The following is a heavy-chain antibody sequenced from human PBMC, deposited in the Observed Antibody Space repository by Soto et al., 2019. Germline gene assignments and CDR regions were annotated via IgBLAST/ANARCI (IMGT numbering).Heavy chain of an antibody. CDR3: ARGEVRGVINRIPFDY. CDR2: IGTAGDT. V-gene: IGHV3-13*04. Sequence: GGSLRLSCAASGFTFSSYDMHWVRQATGKGLEWVSAIGTAGDTYYPGSVKGRFTISRENAKNSLYLQMNSLRAGDTAVYYCARGEVRGVINRIPFDYWGQGTLVIVSS. J-gene: IGHJ4*02. D-gene: IGHD3-10*01. CDR1: GFTFSSYD.